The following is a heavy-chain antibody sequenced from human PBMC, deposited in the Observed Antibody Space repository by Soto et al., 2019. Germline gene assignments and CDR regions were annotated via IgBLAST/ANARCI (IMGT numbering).Heavy chain of an antibody. CDR2: ISSSSSYI. V-gene: IGHV3-21*01. CDR3: AKGLVFVGGTMDV. D-gene: IGHD2-15*01. J-gene: IGHJ6*02. CDR1: GFTFSSYS. Sequence: GGSLRLSCAASGFTFSSYSMNWVRQAPGKGLEWASSISSSSSYIYYADSVKGRFTISRDNAKNSLYLQMNSLRAEDTAVYYFAKGLVFVGGTMDVWGRGTTVTVSS.